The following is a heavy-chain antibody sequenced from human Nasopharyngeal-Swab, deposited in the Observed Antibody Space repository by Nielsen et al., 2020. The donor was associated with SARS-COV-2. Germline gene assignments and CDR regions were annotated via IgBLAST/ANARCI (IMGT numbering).Heavy chain of an antibody. CDR2: IYSGDSDT. D-gene: IGHD3-22*01. J-gene: IGHJ1*01. Sequence: GESLKISCKGSGYSFTSYWIGWVRQMPGKGLEWMGIIYSGDSDTRYSPSFQGQVTISADKSIRTAYLQWSSLKASDTAMYYCSSTYYYDSSGPEYFQHWGQGTLVTVSS. CDR1: GYSFTSYW. V-gene: IGHV5-51*01. CDR3: SSTYYYDSSGPEYFQH.